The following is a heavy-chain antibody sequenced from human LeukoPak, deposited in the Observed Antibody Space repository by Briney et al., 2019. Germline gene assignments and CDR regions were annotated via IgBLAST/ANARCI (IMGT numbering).Heavy chain of an antibody. J-gene: IGHJ3*02. CDR1: GFTFNDYH. CDR3: ARDSVSIGHNDAFDI. V-gene: IGHV3-48*04. D-gene: IGHD1-1*01. CDR2: ISGNSAVI. Sequence: GESLRLSCAASGFTFNDYHMNWVRQAPGKGLEWVSYISGNSAVIYYVDSVEGRFTISRDNAKNSLYLQMSSLRAEDTAVYYCARDSVSIGHNDAFDIWGQGTMVTVSS.